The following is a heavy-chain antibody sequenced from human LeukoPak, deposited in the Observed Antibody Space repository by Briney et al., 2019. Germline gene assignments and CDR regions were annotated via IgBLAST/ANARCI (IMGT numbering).Heavy chain of an antibody. V-gene: IGHV3-30*02. J-gene: IGHJ4*02. CDR3: ARIAADYGAADY. CDR1: GFTFSSYG. Sequence: GGSLRLSCAASGFTFSSYGMHWVRQAPGKGLEWVAFIRYDGSNKYYADSVKGRFTISRDNAKNSLYLQMNSLRAEDTAVYYCARIAADYGAADYWGQGTLVTVSS. CDR2: IRYDGSNK. D-gene: IGHD4-17*01.